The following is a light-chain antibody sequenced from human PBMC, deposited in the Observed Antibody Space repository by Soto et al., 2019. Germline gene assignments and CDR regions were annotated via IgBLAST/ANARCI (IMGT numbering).Light chain of an antibody. CDR3: QQRRSWPWT. J-gene: IGKJ1*01. CDR2: DVS. CDR1: QSVSFY. Sequence: EIVLTQSPATLSLSPGERATLSCRASQSVSFYLAWYQQKPGQAPRLLVYDVSNRAPGVPDRFSGSGSETDFTLTISSLGPEDFAMYHCQQRRSWPWTFGQGTKVDIK. V-gene: IGKV3-11*01.